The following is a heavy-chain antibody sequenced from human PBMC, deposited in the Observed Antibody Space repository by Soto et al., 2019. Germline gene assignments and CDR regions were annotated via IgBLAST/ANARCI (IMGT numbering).Heavy chain of an antibody. V-gene: IGHV3-23*01. D-gene: IGHD3-3*01. Sequence: PGGSLRLSCAAPGFTFSTYAMTWVRQAPGKGLEWVSIISSSGDATYYVDSVKGRFTISRDNSRNTLNLQMNSLRAEDTAVYYCAKNGDFWSWGMDVWGQGTKVTVSS. CDR2: ISSSGDAT. J-gene: IGHJ6*02. CDR3: AKNGDFWSWGMDV. CDR1: GFTFSTYA.